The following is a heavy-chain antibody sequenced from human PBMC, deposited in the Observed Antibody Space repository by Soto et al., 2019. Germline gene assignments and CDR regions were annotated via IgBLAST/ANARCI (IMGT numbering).Heavy chain of an antibody. CDR3: ARGEQYSGRIFDY. J-gene: IGHJ4*01. Sequence: SQTPSLTCATTGDSVSSNSAGWSWVRQSPSRGLEWLGRTYYRSKWYYEYAVSVRGRITINPDTSKNQYSLQLNSVTPEDTAVYFCARGEQYSGRIFDYWGQGTLVTVSS. V-gene: IGHV6-1*01. CDR1: GDSVSSNSAG. D-gene: IGHD1-26*01. CDR2: TYYRSKWYY.